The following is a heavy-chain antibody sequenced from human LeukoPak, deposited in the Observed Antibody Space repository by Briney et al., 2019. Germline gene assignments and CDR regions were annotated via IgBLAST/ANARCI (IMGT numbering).Heavy chain of an antibody. Sequence: ASVKVSCKASGYSSPNYGISWVRQAPGQGLEWMGWVHIYRGNTNYAQRFQGRVTMTTDTSTSTVYMEVRGLRSDDTAMYYCARDVGITVADSFDPWGQGALVTVSS. V-gene: IGHV1-18*01. CDR2: VHIYRGNT. CDR1: GYSSPNYG. D-gene: IGHD6-13*01. CDR3: ARDVGITVADSFDP. J-gene: IGHJ5*02.